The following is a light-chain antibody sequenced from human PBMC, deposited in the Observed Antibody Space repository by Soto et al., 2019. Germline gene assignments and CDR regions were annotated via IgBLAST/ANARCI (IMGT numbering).Light chain of an antibody. V-gene: IGKV3-20*01. CDR3: QQYDSLPPWT. Sequence: EIVLTQSPGIMYLSPGEMATLSCRASQTVGRSYLAWYQQKPGQAPRLLIFGTSTRSTGIPDRFSGGRSGTDFTLTISRLDPEDYAVHCCQQYDSLPPWTFGQGTRVQVK. CDR1: QTVGRSY. CDR2: GTS. J-gene: IGKJ1*01.